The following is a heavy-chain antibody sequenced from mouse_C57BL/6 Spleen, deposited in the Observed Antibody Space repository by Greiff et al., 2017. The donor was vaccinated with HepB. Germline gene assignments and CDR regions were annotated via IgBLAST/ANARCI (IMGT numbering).Heavy chain of an antibody. CDR1: GYTFTDYY. CDR2: INPNNGGT. Sequence: VQLQQSGPELVKPGASVKISCKASGYTFTDYYMNWVKQSHGKSLEWIGDINPNNGGTSYNQKFKGKATLTVDKSSSTAYMELRSLTSEDSAVYYCARSTYGRGFAYWGQGTLVTVSA. V-gene: IGHV1-26*01. D-gene: IGHD2-1*01. CDR3: ARSTYGRGFAY. J-gene: IGHJ3*01.